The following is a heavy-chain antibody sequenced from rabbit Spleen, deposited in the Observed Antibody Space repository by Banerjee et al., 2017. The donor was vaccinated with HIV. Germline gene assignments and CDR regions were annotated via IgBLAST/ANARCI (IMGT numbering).Heavy chain of an antibody. CDR3: ARDTGTSFSSYGMDL. CDR2: IAGDRSDFI. D-gene: IGHD7-1*01. J-gene: IGHJ6*01. Sequence: QEQLEESGGDLVKLEGSLTLTCTASGFSFSASYWICWVRQAPGKGLEWISCIAGDRSDFIYSATWAKGRFTCSKTSSTTVDLTMTSLTAADTATYFCARDTGTSFSSYGMDLWGPGTLVTVS. V-gene: IGHV1S45*01. CDR1: GFSFSASYW.